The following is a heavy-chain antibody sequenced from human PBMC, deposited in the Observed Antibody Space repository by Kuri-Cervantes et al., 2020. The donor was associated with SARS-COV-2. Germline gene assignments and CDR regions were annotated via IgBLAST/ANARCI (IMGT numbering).Heavy chain of an antibody. CDR3: AREYSSSSGRAFDI. Sequence: SLKIHCAASGFTFDDYAMHWVRQAPGKGLEWVSGISWNSGSIGYADSVKGRFTISRDNAKNSLYLQMNSLRAEDTAVYYCAREYSSSSGRAFDIWGQGTMVTVSS. CDR2: ISWNSGSI. CDR1: GFTFDDYA. V-gene: IGHV3-9*01. J-gene: IGHJ3*02. D-gene: IGHD6-6*01.